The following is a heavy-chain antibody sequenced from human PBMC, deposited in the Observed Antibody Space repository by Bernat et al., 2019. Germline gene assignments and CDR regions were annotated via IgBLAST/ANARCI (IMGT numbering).Heavy chain of an antibody. Sequence: VQLVESGGGLVKPGGSLRLSCAVSGFTFSDYDMSWIRQAPGKGLEWISCISNNGSSKYYADSVKGRFTISRDNAKNSLYLQMNSLRADDTAVYFCARANSFGRVIGVSTSTDYWGQGTLVTVSS. CDR1: GFTFSDYD. V-gene: IGHV3-11*01. CDR3: ARANSFGRVIGVSTSTDY. J-gene: IGHJ4*02. D-gene: IGHD3-16*02. CDR2: ISNNGSSK.